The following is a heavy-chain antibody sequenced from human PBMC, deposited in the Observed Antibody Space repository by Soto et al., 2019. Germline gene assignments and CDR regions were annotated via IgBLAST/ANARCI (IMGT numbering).Heavy chain of an antibody. CDR3: ARRVRAVAGTTMNYYYYMDV. CDR1: GGSFSGYY. Sequence: SETLSLTCAVYGGSFSGYYWSWIRQPPGKGLEWIGEINHSGSTNYNPSLKSRVTISVDTSKNQFSLKLSSVTAADTAVYYCARRVRAVAGTTMNYYYYMDVWGKGTTVTVSS. CDR2: INHSGST. J-gene: IGHJ6*03. V-gene: IGHV4-34*01. D-gene: IGHD6-19*01.